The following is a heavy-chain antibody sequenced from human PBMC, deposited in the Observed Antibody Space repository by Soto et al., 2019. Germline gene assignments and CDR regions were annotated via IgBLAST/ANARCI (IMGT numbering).Heavy chain of an antibody. CDR2: ISSTTNYI. CDR1: GFTFTRYS. Sequence: GGSLRLSCAASGFTFTRYSMNWVRQAPGKGLEWVSSISSTTNYIYYADSMKGRFTVSRDNAKNSVYLEMNSPSAEDTAVYYCARESEDLTSNFDYWGQGTLVTVSS. V-gene: IGHV3-21*01. J-gene: IGHJ4*02. CDR3: ARESEDLTSNFDY.